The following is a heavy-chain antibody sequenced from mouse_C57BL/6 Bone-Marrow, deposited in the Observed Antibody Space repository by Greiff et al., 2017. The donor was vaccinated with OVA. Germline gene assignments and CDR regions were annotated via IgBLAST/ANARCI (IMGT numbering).Heavy chain of an antibody. J-gene: IGHJ4*01. CDR1: GYTFTSYW. Sequence: QVQLQQPGAELVKPGASVKLSCKASGYTFTSYWMHWVKQRPGQGLEWIGMIHPNSGSTNYNEKFKSKATLTVDKSSSTAYMQLSSLTSEDAAVYYCAQWGGNEGVDYWGQGTSVTVSS. CDR2: IHPNSGST. V-gene: IGHV1-64*01. CDR3: AQWGGNEGVDY.